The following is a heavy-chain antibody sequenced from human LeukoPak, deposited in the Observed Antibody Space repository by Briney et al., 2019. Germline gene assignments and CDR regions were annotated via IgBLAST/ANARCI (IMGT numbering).Heavy chain of an antibody. CDR3: ARGGSYDISTGYYPIDY. J-gene: IGHJ4*02. D-gene: IGHD3-9*01. Sequence: ASVKVSCKASGYTFTGYYMHWVRQAPGQGLEWMGWINPNSGGTNYAQKLQGRVTMTTDTSTSTAYMELRSLRSDDTAVYYCARGGSYDISTGYYPIDYWGQGTLVTVSP. CDR1: GYTFTGYY. CDR2: INPNSGGT. V-gene: IGHV1-2*02.